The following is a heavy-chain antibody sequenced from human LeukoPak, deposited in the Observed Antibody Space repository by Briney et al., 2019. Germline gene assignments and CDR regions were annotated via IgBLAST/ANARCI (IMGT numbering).Heavy chain of an antibody. CDR3: ARESLSATPIFDF. V-gene: IGHV1-69*04. CDR1: GDTFSKYG. J-gene: IGHJ4*02. D-gene: IGHD5-12*01. Sequence: SVKVSCKASGDTFSKYGISWVRQAPGQGLEWMGRIIPILEGIDYAQKFQGRVSITADKSTSTAYMEVSSLKSEDTAVYYCARESLSATPIFDFWGRGTLVTVSS. CDR2: IIPILEGI.